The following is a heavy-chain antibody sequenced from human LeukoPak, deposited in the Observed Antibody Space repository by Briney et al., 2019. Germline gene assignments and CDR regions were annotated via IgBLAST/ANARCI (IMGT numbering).Heavy chain of an antibody. CDR1: GFTFSSYG. CDR3: AKGAQSSTRWNAFDI. CDR2: IWYDGSNK. D-gene: IGHD2-2*01. Sequence: GGSPRLSCAASGFTFSSYGMHWVRQAPGKGLEWVAVIWYDGSNKYYADSVKGRFTISRDNSKNTLYLQMNSLRAEDTAVYYCAKGAQSSTRWNAFDIWGQGTMVTVSS. J-gene: IGHJ3*02. V-gene: IGHV3-33*06.